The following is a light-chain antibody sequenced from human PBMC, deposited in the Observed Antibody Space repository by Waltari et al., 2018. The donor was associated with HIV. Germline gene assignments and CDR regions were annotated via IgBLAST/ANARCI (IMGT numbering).Light chain of an antibody. J-gene: IGKJ3*01. Sequence: DIQMTQSPSTLSASVGDTVILTCRPSQHINTWLAWYRQKPGKVPELLIYRATSLQRGVPSRFSGGASGADFTLTIRSLQPDDVATYYCQQYHHFPCNFGPGTTVDI. CDR3: QQYHHFPCN. V-gene: IGKV1-5*03. CDR2: RAT. CDR1: QHINTW.